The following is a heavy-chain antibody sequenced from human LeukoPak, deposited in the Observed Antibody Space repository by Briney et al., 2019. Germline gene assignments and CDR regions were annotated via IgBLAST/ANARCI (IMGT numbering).Heavy chain of an antibody. CDR1: GGSISSYY. D-gene: IGHD5-24*01. Sequence: SETLSLTCTVSGGSISSYYWSWIRQPPGKGLEWIGYIYYSGNTNYNPSLKSRVTISVDTSKNQFSLKLSSVTAADTAVYYCARLVRWLQPQDYWGQGTLVTVSS. CDR3: ARLVRWLQPQDY. V-gene: IGHV4-59*08. CDR2: IYYSGNT. J-gene: IGHJ4*02.